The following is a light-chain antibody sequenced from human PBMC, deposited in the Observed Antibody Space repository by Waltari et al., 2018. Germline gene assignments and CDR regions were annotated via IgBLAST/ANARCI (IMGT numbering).Light chain of an antibody. CDR1: SSNIGNNY. V-gene: IGLV1-51*01. CDR2: DNN. CDR3: GTWDTSLGAGV. Sequence: QSVLTQPPSVSAAPGQKVTISCSGSSSNIGNNYVSWYQQLPGTAPKLLIYDNNKRPSGSPDRCSGSKSGTSATLGITGLQTGDEADYYCGTWDTSLGAGVFGGGTQLTVL. J-gene: IGLJ7*01.